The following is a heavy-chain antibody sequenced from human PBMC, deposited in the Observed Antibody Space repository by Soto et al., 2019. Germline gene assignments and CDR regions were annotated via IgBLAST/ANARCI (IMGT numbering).Heavy chain of an antibody. D-gene: IGHD2-2*01. CDR1: GGTFSNSA. CDR2: FMPIFFSP. Sequence: QVQLVQSGAEVKKPGSSVNVSCKASGGTFSNSAISWVRQAPGQGLEWMGGFMPIFFSPNYAQKFQARVTITADDCTSTGYMAVSSRKSEDTAVYYCATSAVRIDCSSSRCHEPFYSGLDVWGQGTTLTVSS. J-gene: IGHJ6*02. V-gene: IGHV1-69*01. CDR3: ATSAVRIDCSSSRCHEPFYSGLDV.